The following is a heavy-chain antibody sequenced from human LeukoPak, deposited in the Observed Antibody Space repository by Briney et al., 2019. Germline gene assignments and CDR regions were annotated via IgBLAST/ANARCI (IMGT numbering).Heavy chain of an antibody. J-gene: IGHJ4*02. CDR3: ARDLLNEGNHLDY. V-gene: IGHV4-30-4*01. CDR1: GDSISSGDYY. Sequence: SETLSLTCTVSGDSISSGDYYWSWIRQPPGKGLEWIGYIFYSGSTYYNPSLKSRVTISVDTSNNQFSLKLSSVTAADTAVYYCARDLLNEGNHLDYWGQGTLVTVSS. D-gene: IGHD4-23*01. CDR2: IFYSGST.